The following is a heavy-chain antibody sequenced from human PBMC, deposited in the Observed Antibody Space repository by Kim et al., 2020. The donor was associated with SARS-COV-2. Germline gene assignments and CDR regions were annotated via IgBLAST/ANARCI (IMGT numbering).Heavy chain of an antibody. CDR1: GGSFSGYY. CDR3: ARVVYSPVPWYFDL. V-gene: IGHV4-34*01. D-gene: IGHD2-15*01. Sequence: SETLSLTCAVYGGSFSGYYWSWIRQPPGKGLEWIGEINHSGSTNYNPSLKSRVTISVDTSKNQFSLKLSSVTAADTAVYYCARVVYSPVPWYFDLWGRGTLVTVSS. CDR2: INHSGST. J-gene: IGHJ2*01.